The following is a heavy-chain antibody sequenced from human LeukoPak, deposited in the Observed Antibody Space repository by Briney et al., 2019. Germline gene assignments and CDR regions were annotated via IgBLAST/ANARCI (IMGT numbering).Heavy chain of an antibody. CDR1: GFTFSSYA. CDR2: ISGSGGST. V-gene: IGHV3-23*01. Sequence: EGSLRLSCAASGFTFSSYAMSWVRQAPGKGLEWVSAISGSGGSTYYADSVKGRFTISRDNSKNTLYLQMNSLRAEDTAVYYCAKKSRPYYYDSSGYPLDYWGQGTLVTVSS. D-gene: IGHD3-22*01. J-gene: IGHJ4*02. CDR3: AKKSRPYYYDSSGYPLDY.